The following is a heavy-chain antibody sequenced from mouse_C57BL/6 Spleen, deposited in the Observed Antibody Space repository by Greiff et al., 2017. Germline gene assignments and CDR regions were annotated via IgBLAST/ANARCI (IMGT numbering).Heavy chain of an antibody. Sequence: VQLQQPGTELVKPGASVKLSCKASGYTFTSYWMHWVKQRPGQGLEWIGNINPSNGGTNYNEKFKSKATLTVDKSSSTAYMQLSGLTSEDSAVYYGARGDYYGREPPFAYWGQGTLVTVSA. D-gene: IGHD1-1*01. CDR1: GYTFTSYW. CDR3: ARGDYYGREPPFAY. J-gene: IGHJ3*01. V-gene: IGHV1-53*01. CDR2: INPSNGGT.